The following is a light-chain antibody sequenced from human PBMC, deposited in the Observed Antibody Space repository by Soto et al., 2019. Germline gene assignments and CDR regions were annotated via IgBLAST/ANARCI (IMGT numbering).Light chain of an antibody. J-gene: IGLJ1*01. CDR3: DSYTSGSSYV. CDR1: SSDVGGYNY. V-gene: IGLV2-14*01. Sequence: QSVLTQPASESGSPGQSITISCTGTSSDVGGYNYVSWYQQHPGKAPKLMIYDVSYRPSGVSDRFSGSKSGNTASLTISGLQSEDEADYYCDSYTSGSSYVFGTGTKVTVL. CDR2: DVS.